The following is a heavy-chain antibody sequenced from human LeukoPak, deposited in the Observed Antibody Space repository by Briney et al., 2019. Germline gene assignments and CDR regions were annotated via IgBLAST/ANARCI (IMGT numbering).Heavy chain of an antibody. CDR3: ARELVGDGDSIGWADY. CDR2: ISSSSSYI. J-gene: IGHJ4*02. D-gene: IGHD4-17*01. V-gene: IGHV3-21*01. CDR1: GFTFSSYS. Sequence: PGGSLRLSCAASGFTFSSYSMNWVRQAPGKGLEWVSSISSSSSYIYYADSVKGRFTIARDNAKNSLYLQMNSLRAEDTAVYYCARELVGDGDSIGWADYWGQGTLVTVSS.